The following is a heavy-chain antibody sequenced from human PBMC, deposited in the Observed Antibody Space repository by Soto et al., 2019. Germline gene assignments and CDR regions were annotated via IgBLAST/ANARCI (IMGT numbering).Heavy chain of an antibody. Sequence: EVQLLQSGGGSGQPGGSLRLPCAAAGFTFRNYAMSWVRQVPGKGLEWVSAISRNGGSSYYADSVKGRFTISRDNSKNTLYLQMNSLIADDTAIYFCARGDCSAAGCYIHYYYGMYVWGQVTAVTVSS. V-gene: IGHV3-23*01. CDR2: ISRNGGSS. J-gene: IGHJ6*02. CDR3: ARGDCSAAGCYIHYYYGMYV. D-gene: IGHD2-2*02. CDR1: GFTFRNYA.